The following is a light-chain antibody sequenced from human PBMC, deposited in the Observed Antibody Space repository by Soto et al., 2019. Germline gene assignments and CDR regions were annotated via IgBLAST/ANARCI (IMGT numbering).Light chain of an antibody. V-gene: IGLV1-40*01. J-gene: IGLJ3*02. CDR2: GNT. CDR3: AAWDDSLNGPV. Sequence: QSVLTQPPSVSGAPGQRATISCTGSSSNIGAGYDVHWYQQLPGAAPKLLISGNTNRPSGVPDRFSGSKSGTSASLAITGLQAEDEADYHCAAWDDSLNGPVFGGGTKLTVL. CDR1: SSNIGAGYD.